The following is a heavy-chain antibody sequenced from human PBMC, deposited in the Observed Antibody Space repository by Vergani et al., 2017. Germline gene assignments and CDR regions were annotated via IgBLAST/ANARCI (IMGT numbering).Heavy chain of an antibody. J-gene: IGHJ6*02. V-gene: IGHV1-69*04. CDR3: ARASYYDFWSGYWNYYYGMDV. CDR1: GGTFSSYA. D-gene: IGHD3-3*01. CDR2: IIPILGIA. Sequence: QVQLVQSGAEVKKPGSSVKVSCKASGGTFSSYAISWVRQAPGQGLEWMGRIIPILGIANYAHKFQGRVTMTTDTSTGTAYMELSSLRSDDTAVYYCARASYYDFWSGYWNYYYGMDVWGQGTTVTVSS.